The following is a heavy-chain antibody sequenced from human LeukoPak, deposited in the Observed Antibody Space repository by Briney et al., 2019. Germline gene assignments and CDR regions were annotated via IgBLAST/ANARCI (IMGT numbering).Heavy chain of an antibody. Sequence: GGSLRLSCAASGFTFSSYWMSWVRQAPGKGLEWVANIKQDGSEKYYVDSVKGRFTTSRDNAKNSLYLQMNSLRAEDTAVYYCARDLPEYYYDSSGYYFDPWGQGTLVTVSS. CDR3: ARDLPEYYYDSSGYYFDP. V-gene: IGHV3-7*01. J-gene: IGHJ5*02. CDR1: GFTFSSYW. CDR2: IKQDGSEK. D-gene: IGHD3-22*01.